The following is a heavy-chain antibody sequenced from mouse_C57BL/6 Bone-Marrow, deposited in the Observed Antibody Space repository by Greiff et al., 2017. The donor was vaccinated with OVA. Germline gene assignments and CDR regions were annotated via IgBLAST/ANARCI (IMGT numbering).Heavy chain of an antibody. CDR1: GFTFSDAW. J-gene: IGHJ1*03. V-gene: IGHV6-6*01. CDR2: IRHKANNHAT. CDR3: TRQGGNWYFDV. Sequence: EVKVEESGGGLVQPGGSMKLSCAASGFTFSDAWMDWVRQSPEKGLEWVAEIRHKANNHATYYAESVKGRFTISRDDSKSSVYLQMNSLRAEDTGIYYCTRQGGNWYFDVWGTGTTVTVSS.